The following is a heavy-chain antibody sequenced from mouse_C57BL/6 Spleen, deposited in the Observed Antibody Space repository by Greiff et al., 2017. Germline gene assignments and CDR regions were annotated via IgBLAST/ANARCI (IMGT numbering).Heavy chain of an antibody. CDR1: GYAFSSYW. J-gene: IGHJ3*01. CDR2: IYPGDGDT. Sequence: VMLVESGAELVKPGASVKISCKASGYAFSSYWMNWVKQRPGKGLEWIGQIYPGDGDTNYNGKFKGKATLTADKSSSTAYMQLSSLTSEDSAVYFCARDYSNYGGFAYWGQGTLGTVSA. D-gene: IGHD2-5*01. V-gene: IGHV1-80*01. CDR3: ARDYSNYGGFAY.